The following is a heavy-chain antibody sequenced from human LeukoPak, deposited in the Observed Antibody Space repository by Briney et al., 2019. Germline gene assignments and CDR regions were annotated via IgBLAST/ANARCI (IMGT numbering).Heavy chain of an antibody. D-gene: IGHD3/OR15-3a*01. CDR1: GGSISIYY. Sequence: SETLSLTCTVSGGSISIYYWSWIRQPPGKGLEWIGYIYYSGSTNYNPSLKSRVTISIDTSKNQISLRLTSVTAADTAMYYCARQTGSGLFTLPGGQGTLVTVSS. J-gene: IGHJ4*02. CDR3: ARQTGSGLFTLP. CDR2: IYYSGST. V-gene: IGHV4-59*08.